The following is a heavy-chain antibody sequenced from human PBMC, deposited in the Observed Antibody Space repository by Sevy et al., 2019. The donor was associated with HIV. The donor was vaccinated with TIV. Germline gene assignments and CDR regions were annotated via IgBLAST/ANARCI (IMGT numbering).Heavy chain of an antibody. CDR3: VGEGHYYGAGSPVVWYHYYYMDV. J-gene: IGHJ6*03. D-gene: IGHD3-10*01. CDR2: VKWSGNAT. CDR1: GFTFDDFA. V-gene: IGHV3-20*04. Sequence: GGSLRLSCAASGFTFDDFAMNWVRHAPGKGLEWVSGVKWSGNATGYADSVVGRFTISRDNAKKYLFLQLSSLRAEDTGTYYCVGEGHYYGAGSPVVWYHYYYMDVWGKGTTVTVSS.